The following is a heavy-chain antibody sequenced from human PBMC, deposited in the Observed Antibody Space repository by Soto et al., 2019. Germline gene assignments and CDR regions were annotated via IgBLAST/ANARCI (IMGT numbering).Heavy chain of an antibody. Sequence: QVQLQESGPGLVKPSETLSLTCTVSGSTTKWWAWVRQPPGKGLEWIGEIPRGEATTYNPSLKSGVTMASDTSRRAVSLTLKSVTAADSALYYCATQTISYSWDVWGHGTTFTVSS. J-gene: IGHJ6*02. V-gene: IGHV4-4*02. CDR3: ATQTISYSWDV. D-gene: IGHD1-26*01. CDR1: GSTTKW. CDR2: IPRGEAT.